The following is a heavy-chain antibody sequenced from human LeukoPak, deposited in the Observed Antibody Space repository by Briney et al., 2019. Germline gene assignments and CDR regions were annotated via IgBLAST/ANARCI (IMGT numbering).Heavy chain of an antibody. CDR1: GFTFSNAW. J-gene: IGHJ4*02. D-gene: IGHD5-12*01. CDR2: VRGTGTDT. V-gene: IGHV3-23*01. Sequence: GGSLRLSCAASGFTFSNAWMSWVRQAPGKGLEWVSGVRGTGTDTYYADSVKGRFTISRDNSKNTLYLQMNSLRAEDTAIYYCAKTSRANSAYDSPSDYWGQGTLVTVSS. CDR3: AKTSRANSAYDSPSDY.